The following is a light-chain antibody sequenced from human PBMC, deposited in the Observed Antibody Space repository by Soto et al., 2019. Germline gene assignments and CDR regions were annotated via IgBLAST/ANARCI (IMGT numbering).Light chain of an antibody. CDR1: QNIDNW. V-gene: IGKV1-12*01. Sequence: DIQMTQSPSSVSASVGDRVTITCRASQNIDNWLAWYQHKPGKAPHLLIYSASTLQSGVPSRFSGSGSVTDFTLTISSLQPEDFATDYCQQCNSFPNTFGQGTRLE. CDR2: SAS. J-gene: IGKJ5*01. CDR3: QQCNSFPNT.